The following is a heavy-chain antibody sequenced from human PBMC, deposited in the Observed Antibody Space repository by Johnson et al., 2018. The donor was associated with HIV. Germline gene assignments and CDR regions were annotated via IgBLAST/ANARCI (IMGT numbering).Heavy chain of an antibody. CDR1: GFTFSSYA. CDR2: ISYDGSNK. CDR3: AKDLRIAVAGVAFDI. J-gene: IGHJ3*02. Sequence: HVQLVESGGGVVQPGRSLRLSCAASGFTFSSYAMHWVRQAPGKGLEWVAVISYDGSNKYYADSVKGRFTISRDNSKNTLYLQMNSLRAEDTALYYCAKDLRIAVAGVAFDIWGQGTMVTVSS. V-gene: IGHV3-30*14. D-gene: IGHD6-19*01.